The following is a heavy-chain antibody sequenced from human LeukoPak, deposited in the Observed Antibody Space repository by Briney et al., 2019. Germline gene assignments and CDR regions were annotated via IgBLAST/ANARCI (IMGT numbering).Heavy chain of an antibody. V-gene: IGHV3-21*01. Sequence: GGSLRLSCAASGFTFSSYSMNWVRQAPGEGLEWVSSISSSSSYIYYADSVKGRFTISRDNAKNSLYLQMNSLRAEDTAVYYCARDRNYYASSGELDYWGQGTLVTVSS. D-gene: IGHD3-22*01. J-gene: IGHJ4*02. CDR3: ARDRNYYASSGELDY. CDR2: ISSSSSYI. CDR1: GFTFSSYS.